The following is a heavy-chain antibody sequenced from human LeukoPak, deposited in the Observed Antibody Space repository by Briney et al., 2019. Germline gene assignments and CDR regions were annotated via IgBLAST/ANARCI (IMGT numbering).Heavy chain of an antibody. CDR3: ARLISGSYSVYYYYYGMDV. J-gene: IGHJ6*02. CDR1: AYDFNTYW. D-gene: IGHD1-26*01. Sequence: GESLKISCQASAYDFNTYWIGWVRQKPGKGLEWMGIIYPGDSDTRYSPSFQGQVTISADKSISTAYLQWSSLKASDTAMYYCARLISGSYSVYYYYYGMDVWGQGTTVTVSS. V-gene: IGHV5-51*01. CDR2: IYPGDSDT.